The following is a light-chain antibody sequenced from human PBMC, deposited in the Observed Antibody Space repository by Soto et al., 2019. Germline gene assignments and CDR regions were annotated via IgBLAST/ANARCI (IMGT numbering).Light chain of an antibody. CDR1: QSISTW. CDR2: DAS. V-gene: IGKV1-5*01. CDR3: QQYHSYSVT. J-gene: IGKJ5*01. Sequence: DIPMTQSPSTLSASVGDRVTITCRASQSISTWLAWYQQKPGKAPQLLIYDASSLETGVPSRFSGSGSGTEFTLTISSLQPDDFATYYCQQYHSYSVTFGQGTRLEIK.